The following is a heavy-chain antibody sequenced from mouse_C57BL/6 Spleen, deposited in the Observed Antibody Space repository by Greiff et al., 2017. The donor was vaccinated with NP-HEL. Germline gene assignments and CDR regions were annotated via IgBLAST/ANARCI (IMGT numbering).Heavy chain of an antibody. CDR2: INPNNGGT. J-gene: IGHJ2*01. V-gene: IGHV1-26*01. Sequence: VQLQQSGPELVKPGASVKISCKASGYTFIDYYMNWVKQSHGKSLEWIGDINPNNGGTSYNQKFKGKATLTVDKSSSTAYMELRSLTSEDSAVYYCARWGFDYWGQGTTLTVSS. CDR1: GYTFIDYY. CDR3: ARWGFDY.